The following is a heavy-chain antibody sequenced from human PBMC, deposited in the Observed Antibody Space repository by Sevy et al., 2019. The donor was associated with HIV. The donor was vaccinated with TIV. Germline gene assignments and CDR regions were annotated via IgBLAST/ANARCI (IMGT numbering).Heavy chain of an antibody. CDR3: AKQGGYSYGSGYGMDV. V-gene: IGHV1-69*13. D-gene: IGHD5-18*01. J-gene: IGHJ6*02. CDR2: IIPIFGTA. Sequence: ASVTVSCKASGGTFSSYAISWVRQAPGQGLEWMGGIIPIFGTANYAQKFQGRVTITADESTSTAYMELSSLRSEDTAVYYCAKQGGYSYGSGYGMDVWGQGTTVTVSS. CDR1: GGTFSSYA.